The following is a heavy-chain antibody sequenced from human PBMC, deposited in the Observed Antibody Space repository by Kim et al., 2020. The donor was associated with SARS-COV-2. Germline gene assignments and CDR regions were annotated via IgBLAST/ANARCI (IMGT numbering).Heavy chain of an antibody. D-gene: IGHD6-19*01. CDR3: ARRTYSGWGDTPAYYGMDV. V-gene: IGHV6-1*01. CDR2: TYYRSKWYN. Sequence: SQTLSLTCAISGDSVSSTSAAWNWIRQSPSRGLEWLGRTYYRSKWYNDYAVSVKSRITINPDTSKNQFSLQLNSVTPEDTAVYYCARRTYSGWGDTPAYYGMDVWGQGTTVTVSS. CDR1: GDSVSSTSAA. J-gene: IGHJ6*02.